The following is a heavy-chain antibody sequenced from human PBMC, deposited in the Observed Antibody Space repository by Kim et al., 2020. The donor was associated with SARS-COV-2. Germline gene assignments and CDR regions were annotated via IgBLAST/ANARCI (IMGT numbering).Heavy chain of an antibody. J-gene: IGHJ5*02. Sequence: GGSLRLSCAASGFTFSSYAMHWVRQAPGKGLEYVSAISSNGGSTYYADSVKGRFTISRDNSKNTLYLQMGSLRAEDMAVYYCARDLVAGYSSNWFDPWGQGTLVTVSS. V-gene: IGHV3-64*02. CDR1: GFTFSSYA. D-gene: IGHD6-13*01. CDR3: ARDLVAGYSSNWFDP. CDR2: ISSNGGST.